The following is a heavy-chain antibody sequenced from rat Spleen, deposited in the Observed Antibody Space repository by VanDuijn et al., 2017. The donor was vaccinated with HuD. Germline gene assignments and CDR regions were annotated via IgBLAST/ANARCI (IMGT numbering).Heavy chain of an antibody. CDR1: GFSLTSYN. CDR3: GREGYYYDGSYYPFDF. J-gene: IGHJ1*01. V-gene: IGHV2-45*01. CDR2: MWSGGST. D-gene: IGHD1-12*02. Sequence: QVQLMESGPGLVQPSETLSLTCTVSGFSLTSYNVHWVRQPPGKGLEWMGVMWSGGSTDYNSALKSRLSISRDNSKNQVFLKMNSRQSEDTTTYYCGREGYYYDGSYYPFDFWGPGTMVTVSS.